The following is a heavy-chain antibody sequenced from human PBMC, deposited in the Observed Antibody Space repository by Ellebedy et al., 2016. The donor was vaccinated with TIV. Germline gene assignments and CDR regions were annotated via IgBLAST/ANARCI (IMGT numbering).Heavy chain of an antibody. Sequence: GGSLRLSXVASGFNFSDHYMSWVRQAPGQGLEWLAYVSDNYDTTHYANSVRDRFTISRDNAKASVYLQINNLGTEDTALYFCARDRIGDNWYTTFDCWGQGTLVSVSS. D-gene: IGHD1-1*01. J-gene: IGHJ4*02. CDR3: ARDRIGDNWYTTFDC. CDR2: VSDNYDTT. V-gene: IGHV3-11*04. CDR1: GFNFSDHY.